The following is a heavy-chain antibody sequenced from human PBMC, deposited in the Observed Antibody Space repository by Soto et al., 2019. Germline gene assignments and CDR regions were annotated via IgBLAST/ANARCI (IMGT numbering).Heavy chain of an antibody. CDR2: ITQDRSEK. D-gene: IGHD1-26*01. CDR1: GFSFSSYW. CDR3: ARFGPSVGATIDS. J-gene: IGHJ4*02. V-gene: IGHV3-7*03. Sequence: GGCLRLPCAASGFSFSSYWMSWVRQAPGKGLEWVDNITQDRSEKYYVDAVKGRYNICRDNAKNALYLKMNSRRAEETDVYDCARFGPSVGATIDSWGQGTLVSVSS.